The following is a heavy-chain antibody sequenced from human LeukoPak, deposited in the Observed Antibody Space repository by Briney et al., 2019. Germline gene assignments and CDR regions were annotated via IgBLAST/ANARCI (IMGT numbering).Heavy chain of an antibody. CDR3: ARRYCSTTNCYAFDC. Sequence: PGGSLRLSCAASGFTFSSYGMSWVRQAPGKGLEWVSAISGSGGSTYYADSVKGRFTISRDNAKNSLYLQMNSLRAEDTAVYYCARRYCSTTNCYAFDCWGQGTLVTVSS. V-gene: IGHV3-23*01. CDR1: GFTFSSYG. CDR2: ISGSGGST. J-gene: IGHJ4*02. D-gene: IGHD2-2*01.